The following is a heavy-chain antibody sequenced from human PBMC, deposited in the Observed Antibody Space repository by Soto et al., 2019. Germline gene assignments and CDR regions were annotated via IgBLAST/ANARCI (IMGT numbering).Heavy chain of an antibody. CDR2: ISASSGNT. CDR1: GYTFTSDG. Sequence: QVQLVQSGAEVKKPGASVKVSCKASGYTFTSDGISWVRQAPRQGLEWMGWISASSGNTNYAQKIQGRVTMTTDTSTRTAYMELRSLSSDDTAVYYCARDSQYWYFDLWGRGTLVTVSS. V-gene: IGHV1-18*01. CDR3: ARDSQYWYFDL. J-gene: IGHJ2*01.